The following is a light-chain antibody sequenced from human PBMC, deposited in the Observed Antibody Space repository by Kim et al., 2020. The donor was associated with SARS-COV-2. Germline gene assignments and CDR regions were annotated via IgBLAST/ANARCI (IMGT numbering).Light chain of an antibody. Sequence: WSPGERAPLSCRASQSVSNYLAWYQQKPGQAPRLLIYDASSRATEIPARFSGSGSGTDFTFTISSLEPEDYAVYYCHQRSDWLRTFGQGTKVDIK. V-gene: IGKV3-11*01. J-gene: IGKJ1*01. CDR1: QSVSNY. CDR3: HQRSDWLRT. CDR2: DAS.